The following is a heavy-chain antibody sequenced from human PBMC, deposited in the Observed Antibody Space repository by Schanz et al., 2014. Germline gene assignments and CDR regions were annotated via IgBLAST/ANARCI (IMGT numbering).Heavy chain of an antibody. Sequence: QVQLVQSGAEVKKPGASVRVSCKASGYTFTSYGISWVRQAPGQGLEWMGWISAYNGNTKYPQKLQGRVTMTTDTSTSTAYMALTDLRSDDTAVYYCARNSRVFGLDDLYYFDSWGQGTLVTVSS. J-gene: IGHJ4*02. D-gene: IGHD6-13*01. V-gene: IGHV1-18*01. CDR1: GYTFTSYG. CDR2: ISAYNGNT. CDR3: ARNSRVFGLDDLYYFDS.